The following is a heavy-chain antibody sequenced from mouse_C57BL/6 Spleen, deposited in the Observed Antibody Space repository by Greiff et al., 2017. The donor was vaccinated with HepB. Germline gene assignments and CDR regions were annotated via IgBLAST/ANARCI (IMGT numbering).Heavy chain of an antibody. D-gene: IGHD2-5*01. CDR1: GYTFTSYW. Sequence: QVQLQQPGAELVKPGASVKLSCKASGYTFTSYWMHWVKQRPGQGLEWIGMIHPNSGSTNYNEKFKSKATLTVDKSSSTAYMQLSSLTSEDSAVYYCAREKAYYSNYAGGVNYFDYWGQGTTLTVSS. CDR2: IHPNSGST. V-gene: IGHV1-64*01. J-gene: IGHJ2*01. CDR3: AREKAYYSNYAGGVNYFDY.